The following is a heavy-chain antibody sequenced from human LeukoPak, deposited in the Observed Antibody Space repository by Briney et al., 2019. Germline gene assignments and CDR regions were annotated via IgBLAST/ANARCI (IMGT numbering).Heavy chain of an antibody. J-gene: IGHJ4*02. D-gene: IGHD3-9*01. V-gene: IGHV4-34*01. CDR3: ARGRLGHILTGYQYYFDY. CDR2: INHSGST. Sequence: SETLSLTCTVSGGSISSYYWSWIRQPPGKGLEWIGEINHSGSTNYNPSLKSRVTISVDTSKNQFSLKLSSVTAADTAVYYCARGRLGHILTGYQYYFDYWGQGTLVTVSS. CDR1: GGSISSYY.